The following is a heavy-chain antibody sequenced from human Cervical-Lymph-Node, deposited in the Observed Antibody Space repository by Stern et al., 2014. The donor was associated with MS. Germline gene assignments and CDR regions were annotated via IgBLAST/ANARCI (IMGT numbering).Heavy chain of an antibody. J-gene: IGHJ4*02. CDR2: IWYDGNKK. Sequence: QVQLGQSGGGAVQPGRSLRLSCAASGFTFSNYGMHWVRQAPGKGLEWLAVIWYDGNKKYYADSVKGRFTISRDNSKNTLFLQMSSLTAEDTALYYCARGNWNYEGMGYWGQGTLVTVSS. D-gene: IGHD1-7*01. V-gene: IGHV3-33*01. CDR1: GFTFSNYG. CDR3: ARGNWNYEGMGY.